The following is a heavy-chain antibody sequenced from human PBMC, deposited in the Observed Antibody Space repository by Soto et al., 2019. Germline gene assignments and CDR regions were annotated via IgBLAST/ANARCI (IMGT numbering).Heavy chain of an antibody. CDR1: GYTFTGYY. J-gene: IGHJ6*02. CDR2: INPNSGGT. Sequence: GASVKVSCKASGYTFTGYYMHWVRQAPGQGLEWMGWINPNSGGTNYAQKFQGWVTMTRDTSISTAYMELSRLRSDDTAVYYYARDLAMLGYTRHYYGMDVWGQGTTVTVSS. D-gene: IGHD3-10*02. V-gene: IGHV1-2*04. CDR3: ARDLAMLGYTRHYYGMDV.